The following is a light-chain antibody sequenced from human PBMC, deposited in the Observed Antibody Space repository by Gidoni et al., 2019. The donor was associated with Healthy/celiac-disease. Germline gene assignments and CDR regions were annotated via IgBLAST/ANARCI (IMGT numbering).Light chain of an antibody. V-gene: IGKV1D-8*01. CDR3: QQYYSFPRT. CDR1: QGIRSY. J-gene: IGKJ1*01. CDR2: AAS. Sequence: VIWMTQSPSLLSASTGDIVTISCRMSQGIRSYLAWYQQKPGKAPELLIYAASTLQSWVPSRFSGSGSWTDFTLTISCLQSEDFATYYCQQYYSFPRTFGQXTKVEIK.